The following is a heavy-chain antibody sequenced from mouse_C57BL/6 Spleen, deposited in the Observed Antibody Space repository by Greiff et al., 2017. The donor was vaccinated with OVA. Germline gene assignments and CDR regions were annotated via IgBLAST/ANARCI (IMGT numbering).Heavy chain of an antibody. CDR3: ARKITTVRYWYFDV. CDR2: ISSGSSTI. D-gene: IGHD1-1*01. V-gene: IGHV5-17*01. J-gene: IGHJ1*03. Sequence: EVQLVESGGGLVKPGGSLKLSCAASGFTFSDYGMHWVRQAPEKGLEWVAYISSGSSTIYYADTVKGRFTISRDNAKNTLFLQMTSLRSEDTAMYYCARKITTVRYWYFDVWGTGTTVTVSS. CDR1: GFTFSDYG.